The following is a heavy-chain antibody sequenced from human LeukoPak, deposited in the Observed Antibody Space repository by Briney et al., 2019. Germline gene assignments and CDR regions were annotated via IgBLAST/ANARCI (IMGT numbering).Heavy chain of an antibody. CDR1: GFSLSTSGMC. D-gene: IGHD3/OR15-3a*01. CDR3: ARIPPHFVDLVDV. CDR2: IDWDDDK. Sequence: ESGPALVKPTQTLTLTCTFSGFSLSTSGMCVSWIRQPPGKALEWLARIDWDDDKYYSTSLTTRLTISKDTSKNQVVLTRTNMDPVDTATYYCARIPPHFVDLVDVWGQGTTVTVSS. J-gene: IGHJ6*02. V-gene: IGHV2-70*11.